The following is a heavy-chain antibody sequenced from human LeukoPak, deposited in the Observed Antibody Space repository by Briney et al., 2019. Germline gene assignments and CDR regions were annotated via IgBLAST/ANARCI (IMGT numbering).Heavy chain of an antibody. Sequence: GGSLRLSCAASRFTFRNYVIHWVRQAPGKGLEWVAVTSSDLNVKLYADSVKGRFTISRDNSRSTLYLQMNSLRPEDTAIYYCAREGYYGSGSPPSLYFDYWGQGTLVTVSS. CDR1: RFTFRNYV. D-gene: IGHD3-10*01. CDR3: AREGYYGSGSPPSLYFDY. J-gene: IGHJ4*02. CDR2: TSSDLNVK. V-gene: IGHV3-30-3*01.